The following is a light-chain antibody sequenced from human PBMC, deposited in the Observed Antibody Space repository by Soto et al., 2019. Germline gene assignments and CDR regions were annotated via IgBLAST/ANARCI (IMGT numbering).Light chain of an antibody. CDR2: DVD. CDR3: SSYTRSSTVL. CDR1: SSDVATYNS. J-gene: IGLJ2*01. Sequence: QSVLTQPASVSGSPGQSITISCTGTSSDVATYNSVSWYQQHPGKAPKLMIYDVDIRPSGVSNRFSGSKSGNTASLTISGLQAEDEADYYCSSYTRSSTVLFGGGTKVTVL. V-gene: IGLV2-14*01.